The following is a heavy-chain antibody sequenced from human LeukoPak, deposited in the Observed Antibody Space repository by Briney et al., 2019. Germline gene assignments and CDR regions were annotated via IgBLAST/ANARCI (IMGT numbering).Heavy chain of an antibody. CDR3: AKAPRGELGRLDY. J-gene: IGHJ4*02. CDR1: GFTFSSYA. Sequence: PGRSLRLSCAASGFTFSSYAMTWVRQAPGKGLEWVSAISGGGVSTYYAESVKGRFTISRDNSKNTLYMQMNSLRAEDTAIYYCAKAPRGELGRLDYWGQGTLVTVSS. D-gene: IGHD1-26*01. V-gene: IGHV3-23*01. CDR2: ISGGGVST.